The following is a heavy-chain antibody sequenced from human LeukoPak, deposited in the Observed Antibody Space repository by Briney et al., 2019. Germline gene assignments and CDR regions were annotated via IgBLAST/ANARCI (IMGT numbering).Heavy chain of an antibody. CDR2: IPYDGSNK. Sequence: GGSLRLSCAASGFTFSSYAMHWVRQAPGKGLEWVAVIPYDGSNKYYADSVKGRFTISRDNSKNTLYLQMNSLRAEDTAVYYCARETAMVTSSFDYWGQGTLVTVSS. J-gene: IGHJ4*02. CDR1: GFTFSSYA. D-gene: IGHD5-18*01. CDR3: ARETAMVTSSFDY. V-gene: IGHV3-30-3*01.